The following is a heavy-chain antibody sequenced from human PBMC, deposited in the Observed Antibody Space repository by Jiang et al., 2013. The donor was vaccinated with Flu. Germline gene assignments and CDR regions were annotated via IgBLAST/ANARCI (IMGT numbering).Heavy chain of an antibody. CDR3: ARHDRLRSPLDY. J-gene: IGHJ4*02. V-gene: IGHV4-34*01. CDR2: INHSGST. Sequence: LLKPSETLSLTCAVYGGSFSGYYWSWIRQPPGKGLEWIGEINHSGSTNYNPSLKSRVTISVDTSKNQFSLKLSSVTAADTAVYYCARHDRLRSPLDYWGQGTLVTVSS. D-gene: IGHD5-12*01. CDR1: GGSFSGYY.